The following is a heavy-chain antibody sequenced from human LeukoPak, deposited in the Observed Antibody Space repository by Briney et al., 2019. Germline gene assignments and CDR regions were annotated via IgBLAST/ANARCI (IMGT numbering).Heavy chain of an antibody. CDR1: GGSISSGPYY. D-gene: IGHD1-26*01. CDR3: ARMGGGY. CDR2: IYYGENT. J-gene: IGHJ4*02. V-gene: IGHV4-39*01. Sequence: PSETLSLTCTASGGSISSGPYYWGWIRQPPGKGLEWIGNIYYGENTYYNPSLKSRVTISIDTSKNQFYLKLSSLTAADTAVYYCARMGGGYWGQGTLVTVSS.